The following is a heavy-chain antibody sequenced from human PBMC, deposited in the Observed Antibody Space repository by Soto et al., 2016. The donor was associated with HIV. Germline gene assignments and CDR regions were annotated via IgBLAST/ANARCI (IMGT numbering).Heavy chain of an antibody. CDR2: INWNGGST. CDR3: ARDRGYYYGSGSSKAVYYYGMDV. J-gene: IGHJ6*02. V-gene: IGHV3-20*04. D-gene: IGHD3-10*01. Sequence: EVQLVESGGGVVRPGGSLRLSCAASGFTFDDYGMSWVRQAPGKGLEWVSGINWNGGSTTYADSVKGRFTISRDNAENFLYLQMNSLRAEDTALYYCARDRGYYYGSGSSKAVYYYGMDVWGQGITVTVSS. CDR1: GFTFDDYG.